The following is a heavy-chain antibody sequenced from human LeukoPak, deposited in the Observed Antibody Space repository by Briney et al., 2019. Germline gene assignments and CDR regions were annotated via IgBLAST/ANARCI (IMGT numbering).Heavy chain of an antibody. CDR1: GLPFSSYW. V-gene: IGHV3-74*01. Sequence: GGSLRLSCAASGLPFSSYWMHWVRQAPGRGLVWVSRIHSDGIITSYADSVRGRFTISRDSAKNSVYLRMNSLRAEDTALYYCERKWTGTTYFDCWGQGILVTVSS. CDR2: IHSDGIIT. J-gene: IGHJ4*02. D-gene: IGHD1-1*01. CDR3: ERKWTGTTYFDC.